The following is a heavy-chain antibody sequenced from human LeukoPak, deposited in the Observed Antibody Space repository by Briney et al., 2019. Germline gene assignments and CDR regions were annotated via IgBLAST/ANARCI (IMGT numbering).Heavy chain of an antibody. V-gene: IGHV3-7*03. J-gene: IGHJ4*02. D-gene: IGHD6-19*01. CDR3: ARDRSIAVAGDFDY. CDR1: GFSLSSYW. Sequence: GGSLRLSCAASGFSLSSYWMSWVRQAPGKGLEWVANIKQDGSEKYYVDSVKGRFTISRDNAKNSLYLQMNSLRAEDTAVYYCARDRSIAVAGDFDYWGQGTLVTVSS. CDR2: IKQDGSEK.